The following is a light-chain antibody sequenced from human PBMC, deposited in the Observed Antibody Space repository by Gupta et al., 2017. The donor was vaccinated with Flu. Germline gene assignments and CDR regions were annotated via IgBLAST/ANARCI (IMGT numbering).Light chain of an antibody. CDR3: AAWDDSLNGHYV. CDR2: GNS. Sequence: SNIGSNPVNSYQQVPGPAPKLLIYGNSQRPSGVPDRFSGSKAGTSASLAISGLQSEDEADYSCAAWDDSLNGHYVFGTGTKVTVL. CDR1: SNIGSNP. J-gene: IGLJ1*01. V-gene: IGLV1-44*01.